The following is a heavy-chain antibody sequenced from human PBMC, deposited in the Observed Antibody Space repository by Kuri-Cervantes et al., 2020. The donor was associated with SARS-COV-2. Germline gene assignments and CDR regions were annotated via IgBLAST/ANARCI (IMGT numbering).Heavy chain of an antibody. CDR1: GFTFSSYA. J-gene: IGHJ6*04. CDR3: ARTEYGDYAKVDV. V-gene: IGHV3-30-3*01. D-gene: IGHD4-17*01. CDR2: ISYDGSNK. Sequence: GGSLRLSCAASGFTFSSYAMHWVRQAPGKGLEWVAVISYDGSNKYYADSVKGRFTISRDNSKNTLYLQMNSLRAEDTAVYYCARTEYGDYAKVDVWGKGTTVTVSS.